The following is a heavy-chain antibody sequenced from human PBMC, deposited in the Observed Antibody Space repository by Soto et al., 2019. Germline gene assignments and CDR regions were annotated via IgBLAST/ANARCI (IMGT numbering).Heavy chain of an antibody. CDR3: ATPGLPNYYYYGMDV. Sequence: QVQLVQSGAEVKKPGSSVKVSCKASGGTFSSYGISWVRQAPGQGLEWMGGIIPIFGTADYTQKFQGRVTSIADESTSTAYMELSSLRSEDTAVYYCATPGLPNYYYYGMDVWGQGTTVTVSS. CDR1: GGTFSSYG. V-gene: IGHV1-69*12. CDR2: IIPIFGTA. J-gene: IGHJ6*02.